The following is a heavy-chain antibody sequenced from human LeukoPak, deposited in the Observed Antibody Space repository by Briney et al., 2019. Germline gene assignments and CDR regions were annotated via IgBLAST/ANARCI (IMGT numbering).Heavy chain of an antibody. Sequence: ASVKVSCKASGYTFTGYYMHWVRQAPGQGLEWMGWINPNSGGTNYAQKFQGRVTMTSDTSISTAYMELSRLRSDDTAVYYCARCQHSSGYYCYYGMDVWGQGTTVTVSS. D-gene: IGHD3-22*01. CDR1: GYTFTGYY. CDR2: INPNSGGT. J-gene: IGHJ6*02. CDR3: ARCQHSSGYYCYYGMDV. V-gene: IGHV1-2*02.